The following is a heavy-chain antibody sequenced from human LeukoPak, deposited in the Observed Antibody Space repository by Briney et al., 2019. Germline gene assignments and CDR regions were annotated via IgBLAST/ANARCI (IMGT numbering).Heavy chain of an antibody. J-gene: IGHJ4*02. CDR1: GFNFYNFW. CDR3: AKALTSAYGGNSEKRY. CDR2: IKQDGSET. D-gene: IGHD4-23*01. Sequence: GGSLRLSCAASGFNFYNFWMTWVRQAPGKGLEWVANIKQDGSETYYAGSVKGRFTISRDNSKNTLYLQMNSLRAEDTAVYYCAKALTSAYGGNSEKRYWGQGTLVTVSS. V-gene: IGHV3-7*03.